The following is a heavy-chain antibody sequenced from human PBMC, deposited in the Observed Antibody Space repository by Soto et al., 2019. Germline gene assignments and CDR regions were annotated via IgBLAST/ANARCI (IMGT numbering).Heavy chain of an antibody. J-gene: IGHJ4*02. D-gene: IGHD3-9*01. V-gene: IGHV1-18*01. CDR1: GYTFTSYG. CDR3: XXXXGTGSDY. Sequence: QVQLVQSGAEVKKPGASVKVSCKASGYTFTSYGISWVRQAPGQGLEWMGWISAYNGNTNYAQKLQGRVTMTTDTXXXXXXXXXXXXXXXXXAXXXXXXXXGTGSDYWGQGTLVTVSS. CDR2: ISAYNGNT.